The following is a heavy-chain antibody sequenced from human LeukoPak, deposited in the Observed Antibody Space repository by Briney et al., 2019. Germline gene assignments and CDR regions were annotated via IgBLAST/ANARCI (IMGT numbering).Heavy chain of an antibody. CDR1: GYSISSGYY. D-gene: IGHD3-10*01. CDR2: IYHSGST. V-gene: IGHV4-38-2*02. Sequence: SETLSLTCTVSGYSISSGYYWGWIRQPPGKGLEWIGSIYHSGSTYYNPSLKRRVTISVYTSKNQFSLKLRSVTAADTAVYYCARAGSITLVRGVLYDYYYMDVWGKGTTVTVSS. CDR3: ARAGSITLVRGVLYDYYYMDV. J-gene: IGHJ6*03.